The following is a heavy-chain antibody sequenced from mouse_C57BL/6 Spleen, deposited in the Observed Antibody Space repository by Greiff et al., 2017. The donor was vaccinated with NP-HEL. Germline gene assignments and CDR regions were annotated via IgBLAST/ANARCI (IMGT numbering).Heavy chain of an antibody. J-gene: IGHJ3*01. CDR2: IYPGSGST. V-gene: IGHV1-55*01. D-gene: IGHD1-1*01. Sequence: QVQLQQPGAELVKPGASVKMSCKASGYTFTSYWITWVKQRPGQGLEWIGDIYPGSGSTNYNEKFKSKATLTVDTSSSTAYMQLSSLTSEDSAVYYCARYDYYGSSLAYWGQGTLVTVSA. CDR1: GYTFTSYW. CDR3: ARYDYYGSSLAY.